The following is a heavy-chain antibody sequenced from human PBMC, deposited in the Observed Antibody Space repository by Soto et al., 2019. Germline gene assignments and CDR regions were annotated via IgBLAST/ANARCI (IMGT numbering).Heavy chain of an antibody. J-gene: IGHJ6*02. Sequence: EVQLVQSGAEVKKPGESLKISCKGSGYSFTSYWIGWVRQMPGKGLEWMGIIYPGDSDTRYSPSFQGQVTISADKSISTAYLQWSSLKASDTAMYYCARQYYDFWRQYYYYGMDVWGQGTTVTVSS. D-gene: IGHD3-3*01. CDR3: ARQYYDFWRQYYYYGMDV. CDR1: GYSFTSYW. CDR2: IYPGDSDT. V-gene: IGHV5-51*01.